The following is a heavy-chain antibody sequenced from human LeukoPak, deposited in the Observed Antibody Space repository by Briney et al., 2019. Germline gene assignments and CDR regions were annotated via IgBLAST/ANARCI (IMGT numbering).Heavy chain of an antibody. CDR2: IYYSGST. V-gene: IGHV4-31*03. CDR3: ARSYYYGSGSSIPHAFDI. Sequence: SETLSLTCTVSGGSISSGGYYWSWIRQHPGKGLEWIGYIYYSGSTYYNPSLKSRVTISVDTSKNQFSLKLSSVTAADTAVYYCARSYYYGSGSSIPHAFDIWGQGTMVTVSS. CDR1: GGSISSGGYY. D-gene: IGHD3-10*01. J-gene: IGHJ3*02.